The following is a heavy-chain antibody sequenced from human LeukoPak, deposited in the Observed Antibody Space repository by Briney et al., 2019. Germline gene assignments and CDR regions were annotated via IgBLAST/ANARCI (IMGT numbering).Heavy chain of an antibody. CDR3: ARGQRSYFRAVDD. Sequence: SETLSLTCTVFGGAIRTYYWSWIRQPPGKGLEWIGYIYYSGSTNYNPSLKSRVTMSVDTPKNQFSLKLSSLTAADTAVYYCARGQRSYFRAVDDWGQGTLVTVSS. D-gene: IGHD1-26*01. CDR1: GGAIRTYY. CDR2: IYYSGST. J-gene: IGHJ4*02. V-gene: IGHV4-59*01.